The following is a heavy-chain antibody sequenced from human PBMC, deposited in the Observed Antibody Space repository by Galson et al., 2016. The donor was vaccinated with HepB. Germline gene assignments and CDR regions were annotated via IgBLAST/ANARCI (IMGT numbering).Heavy chain of an antibody. Sequence: SLRLSCAASGFTFSSYGMHWVRQAPGKGLEWVAVISYDGSNKYYAASVEGRFTISRDNPKNTLYLQMNSLSAEDTAVYYCAKDKWGGSGWSWYYFDYWGQGTLVTVSS. CDR1: GFTFSSYG. CDR3: AKDKWGGSGWSWYYFDY. J-gene: IGHJ4*02. D-gene: IGHD6-19*01. CDR2: ISYDGSNK. V-gene: IGHV3-30*18.